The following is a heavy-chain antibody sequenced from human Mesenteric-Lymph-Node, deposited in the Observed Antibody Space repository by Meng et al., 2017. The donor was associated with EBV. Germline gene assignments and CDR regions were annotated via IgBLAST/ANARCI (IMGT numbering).Heavy chain of an antibody. CDR3: ARETRERYFEFDY. CDR1: GGSVSSGLYY. CDR2: IFFGGST. V-gene: IGHV4-61*01. D-gene: IGHD2/OR15-2a*01. Sequence: QVQLQQWGAGLLKPSETLSLTCTVSGGSVSSGLYYWSWIRQSPGKGLEWIGYIFFGGSTYYNPSLKNRVTISIDRSKNQFSVKLDSVTAADTAVYYCARETRERYFEFDYWGQGTLVTVSS. J-gene: IGHJ4*02.